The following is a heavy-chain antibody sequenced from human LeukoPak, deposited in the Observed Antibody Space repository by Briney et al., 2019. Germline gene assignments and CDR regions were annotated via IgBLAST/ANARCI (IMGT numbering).Heavy chain of an antibody. J-gene: IGHJ6*02. Sequence: GASVKVSCKASGGTFSSYAISWVRQAPEQGLEWMGRIIPILGIANYAQKFQGRVTITADKSTSTAYMELSSLRSEDTAVYYCARVELGMATVSAYYYYGMDVWGQGTTVTVSS. D-gene: IGHD5-24*01. CDR2: IIPILGIA. CDR1: GGTFSSYA. V-gene: IGHV1-69*04. CDR3: ARVELGMATVSAYYYYGMDV.